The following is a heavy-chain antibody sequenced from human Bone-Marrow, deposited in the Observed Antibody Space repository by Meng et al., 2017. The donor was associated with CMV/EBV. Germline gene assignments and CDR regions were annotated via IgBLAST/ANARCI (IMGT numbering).Heavy chain of an antibody. D-gene: IGHD2-2*01. Sequence: ASVKVSCKASGYTFTSYYMHWVRQAPGQGLEWMGWISAYNGNTNYAQKLQGRVTMTTDTSTSTAYMELRSLRSDDTAVYYCARGRRALRYCSSTSCPAGAFDIWGQGTMVTVSS. CDR3: ARGRRALRYCSSTSCPAGAFDI. V-gene: IGHV1-18*04. J-gene: IGHJ3*02. CDR1: GYTFTSYY. CDR2: ISAYNGNT.